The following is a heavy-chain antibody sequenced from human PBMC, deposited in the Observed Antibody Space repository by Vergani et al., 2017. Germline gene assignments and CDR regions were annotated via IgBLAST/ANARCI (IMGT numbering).Heavy chain of an antibody. CDR3: ARDEGGNYPLDY. CDR1: GYTFTSYA. J-gene: IGHJ4*02. Sequence: QVQLVQSGAEVKKPGASVKVSCKASGYTFTSYAMHWVRQAPGQRLEWMGWINAGNGNTKYSQKFQGRVTITRDTSASTAYMELSSLRSEDTAVYYCARDEGGNYPLDYWGQGTLVTVSS. D-gene: IGHD1-1*01. V-gene: IGHV1-3*01. CDR2: INAGNGNT.